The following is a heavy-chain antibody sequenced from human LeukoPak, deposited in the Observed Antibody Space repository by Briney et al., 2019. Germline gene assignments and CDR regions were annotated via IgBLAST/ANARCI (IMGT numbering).Heavy chain of an antibody. J-gene: IGHJ4*02. CDR2: IYYSGST. Sequence: PSETLSLTCTVSGDSISSSSYYWGWIRHPPGKGLEWIGSIYYSGSTYYNPSLKSRVTISVDTSKNQFSLKLSSVTAADTAVYYCARLEGSSGYFDYWGQGTLVTVSS. CDR1: GDSISSSSYY. CDR3: ARLEGSSGYFDY. D-gene: IGHD3-22*01. V-gene: IGHV4-39*01.